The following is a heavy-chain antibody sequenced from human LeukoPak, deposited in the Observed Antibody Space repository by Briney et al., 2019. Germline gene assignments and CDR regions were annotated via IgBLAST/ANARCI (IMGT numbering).Heavy chain of an antibody. CDR3: ARPLYGGDPGGAFDI. CDR1: GYSFASYW. J-gene: IGHJ3*02. CDR2: IYPGDSDT. D-gene: IGHD4-23*01. V-gene: IGHV5-51*01. Sequence: GESLQISCKASGYSFASYWVAWVRQMPGKGLEWMGIIYPGDSDTRYSPSFEGQVTISADKYISTAYLQWSSLKASDTAIYYCARPLYGGDPGGAFDIWGQGTMVTVSS.